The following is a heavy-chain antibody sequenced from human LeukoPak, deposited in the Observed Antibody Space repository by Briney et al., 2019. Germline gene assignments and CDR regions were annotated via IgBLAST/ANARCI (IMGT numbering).Heavy chain of an antibody. CDR2: ISAYNGNT. J-gene: IGHJ5*02. D-gene: IGHD1-26*01. CDR3: ARVCNSGSYSWFDP. CDR1: GYTFSSYG. V-gene: IGHV1-18*01. Sequence: ASAKVSCKASGYTFSSYGISWVRQAPGQGLEWMGWISAYNGNTNYAQKLQGRVTMTTDTSTSTAYMELRSLRSDDTAVYYCARVCNSGSYSWFDPWGQGTLVTASS.